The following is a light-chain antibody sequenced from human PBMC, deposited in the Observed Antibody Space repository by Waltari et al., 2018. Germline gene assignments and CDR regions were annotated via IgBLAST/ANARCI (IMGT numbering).Light chain of an antibody. J-gene: IGLJ1*01. CDR2: DVT. CDR3: CSYAGSDTYV. Sequence: QSALTQPRSVSGSPGQSVAISCPGTSSAFGGYNYVSWYQQPPGKAPKIIINDVTKRPSGVPDRFSGSKSGNTASLTISGLQAEDEADYYCCSYAGSDTYVFGTGTEVTVL. V-gene: IGLV2-11*01. CDR1: SSAFGGYNY.